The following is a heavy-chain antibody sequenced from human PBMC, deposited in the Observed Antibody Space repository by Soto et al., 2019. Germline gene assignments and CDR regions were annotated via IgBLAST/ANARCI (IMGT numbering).Heavy chain of an antibody. CDR2: IWYDGSNK. V-gene: IGHV3-33*01. J-gene: IGHJ5*02. D-gene: IGHD4-17*01. Sequence: GGSLRLSCAASGFTFSSYGMHWVRQAPGKGLEWVAVIWYDGSNKYYADSVKGRFTISRDNSKNTLYLQMNSLRAEDTAVYYCARDWHGDYVNWFDPWGQGTLVTVSS. CDR1: GFTFSSYG. CDR3: ARDWHGDYVNWFDP.